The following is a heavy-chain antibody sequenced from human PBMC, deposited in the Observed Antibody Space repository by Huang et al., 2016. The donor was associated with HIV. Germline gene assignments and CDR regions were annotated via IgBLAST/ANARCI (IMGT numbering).Heavy chain of an antibody. J-gene: IGHJ3*01. CDR3: ARDLSYSSGWYTDAFNL. CDR2: IVPILGTT. CDR1: GGSFNSYA. V-gene: IGHV1-69*13. D-gene: IGHD6-19*01. Sequence: QVRLVQAGGEVKKPGSSVKVSCKASGGGSFNSYAISWVRQAPGQGLEWMGGIVPILGTTKYAQRFQGRVTITADESTSAVYLEVTSLRSEDTAVYYCARDLSYSSGWYTDAFNLWGQGTVVVVS.